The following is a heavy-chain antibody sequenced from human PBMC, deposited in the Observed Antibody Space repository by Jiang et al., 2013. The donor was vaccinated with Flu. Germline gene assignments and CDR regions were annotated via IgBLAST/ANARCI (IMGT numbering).Heavy chain of an antibody. CDR1: GYTFTDYY. V-gene: IGHV1-69-2*01. CDR3: ATVAGGGDWFDP. D-gene: IGHD3-16*01. J-gene: IGHJ5*02. Sequence: SGAEVKEPGTTVKISCRASGYTFTDYYIHWLQQAPGKGLEWVGLIHPAHGKTIYAGKFQGRVTLSADTSSESAYMELTTLRYDDTAVYYCATVAGGGDWFDPWGQGTRVTVSS. CDR2: IHPAHGKT.